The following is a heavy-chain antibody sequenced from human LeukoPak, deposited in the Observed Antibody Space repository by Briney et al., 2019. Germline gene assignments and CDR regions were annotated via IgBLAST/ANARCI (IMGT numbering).Heavy chain of an antibody. CDR1: GFTFSSYW. D-gene: IGHD5-12*01. CDR3: AKGGHIVATIFVY. J-gene: IGHJ4*02. CDR2: ISGSGGST. Sequence: PGGSLRLSCAASGFTFSSYWMHWVRQAPRKGLVWVSAISGSGGSTYYADSVKGRFTISRDNSKNTLYLQMNSLRAEDTAVYYCAKGGHIVATIFVYWGQGTLVTVSS. V-gene: IGHV3-23*01.